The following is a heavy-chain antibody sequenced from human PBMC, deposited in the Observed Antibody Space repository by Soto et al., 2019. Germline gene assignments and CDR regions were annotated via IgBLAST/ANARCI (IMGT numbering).Heavy chain of an antibody. V-gene: IGHV4-4*07. CDR3: ARDFVDISGRYYSYNYAMDV. Sequence: PSETLSLTCTVSGGSISSYYWSCLRQSAGKGLEWIGRIYRSGSTNYNPSLSSRVTMSVDTSKNQFSLRLTSVTAADTAIYFCARDFVDISGRYYSYNYAMDVWGQGTTVTVSS. D-gene: IGHD3-22*01. CDR2: IYRSGST. CDR1: GGSISSYY. J-gene: IGHJ6*02.